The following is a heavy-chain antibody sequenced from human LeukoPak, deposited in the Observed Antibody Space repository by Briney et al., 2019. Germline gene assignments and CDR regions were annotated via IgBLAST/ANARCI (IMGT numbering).Heavy chain of an antibody. J-gene: IGHJ4*02. Sequence: GGSLRLSCVASGFTFSRYWMHWVRQAPGKGLVWVSRINSDGRSTNYADSVKGRFSISRDNAKNSLYLQMNSLRAEDTAVYYCARDFYYDSFWGQGTLVTVSS. CDR3: ARDFYYDSF. V-gene: IGHV3-74*01. CDR2: INSDGRST. D-gene: IGHD3-3*01. CDR1: GFTFSRYW.